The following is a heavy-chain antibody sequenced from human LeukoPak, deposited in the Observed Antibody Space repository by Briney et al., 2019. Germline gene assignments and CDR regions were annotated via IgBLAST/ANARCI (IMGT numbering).Heavy chain of an antibody. V-gene: IGHV3-74*01. J-gene: IGHJ4*02. CDR2: VNSDGSST. CDR3: AAGPADNSYDSY. Sequence: GRSLRLSCAASGFTFSSYGMHWVRQAPGKGLVWVSRVNSDGSSTSYADSVKGRFTIFRDNAKNTLYLQMSSLRVEDAAVYCCAAGPADNSYDSYWGQGTLVTVSS. CDR1: GFTFSSYG. D-gene: IGHD3-22*01.